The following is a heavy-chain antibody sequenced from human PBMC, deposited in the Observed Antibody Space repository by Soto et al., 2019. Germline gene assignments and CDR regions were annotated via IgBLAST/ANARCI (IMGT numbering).Heavy chain of an antibody. CDR3: ARTRGYSYGLDY. V-gene: IGHV4-34*01. CDR1: GGSFSGYY. D-gene: IGHD5-18*01. CDR2: INHSGST. Sequence: PSETLSLTCAVYGGSFSGYYWSWIRQPPGKGLEWIGEINHSGSTNYNPSLKSRVTISVDTSKNQFSLKLSSVTAADTAVYYCARTRGYSYGLDYRGQGTLVTVSS. J-gene: IGHJ4*02.